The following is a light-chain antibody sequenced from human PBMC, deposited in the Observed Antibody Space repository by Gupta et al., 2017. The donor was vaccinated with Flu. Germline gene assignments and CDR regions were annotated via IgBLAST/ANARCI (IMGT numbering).Light chain of an antibody. J-gene: IGKJ2*01. CDR2: GAS. V-gene: IGKV3-15*01. CDR1: QSVSSD. Sequence: EIVMTQSPATLSVSPGERATLSCRASQSVSSDLAWYQQKPGQAPRLLIYGASTRDTGNPGRFSGSGYGTELTLTISSRQSEDFAVYYCQEYNNWPLYTFGQGTKLEMK. CDR3: QEYNNWPLYT.